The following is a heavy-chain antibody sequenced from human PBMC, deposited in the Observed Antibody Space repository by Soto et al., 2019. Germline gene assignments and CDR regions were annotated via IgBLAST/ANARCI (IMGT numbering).Heavy chain of an antibody. Sequence: ASVKVSCKASGGTFSSYAISWVRQAPGQGLEWMGGIIPIFGTANYAQKFQGRVTITADESTSTAYMELSSLRSEDTAVYYCAIPSNGGSYYYYGMDVWGQGTTVTVSS. CDR2: IIPIFGTA. CDR1: GGTFSSYA. V-gene: IGHV1-69*13. D-gene: IGHD2-21*01. CDR3: AIPSNGGSYYYYGMDV. J-gene: IGHJ6*02.